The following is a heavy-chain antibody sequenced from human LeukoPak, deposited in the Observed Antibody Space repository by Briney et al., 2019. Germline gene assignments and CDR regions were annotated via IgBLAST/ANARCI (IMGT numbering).Heavy chain of an antibody. CDR1: GFTFSNYG. D-gene: IGHD3-22*01. Sequence: GGTLRLSCAASGFTFSNYGLSWVRQAPGKGLEWVSGITGSGGSTYYADSVKGRFTISRDNSKNTLYMQMNSLRAEDTAMYYCARGPPMYYYGSSGYHYDYFEYWGQGTLVTVSS. CDR2: ITGSGGST. J-gene: IGHJ4*02. CDR3: ARGPPMYYYGSSGYHYDYFEY. V-gene: IGHV3-23*01.